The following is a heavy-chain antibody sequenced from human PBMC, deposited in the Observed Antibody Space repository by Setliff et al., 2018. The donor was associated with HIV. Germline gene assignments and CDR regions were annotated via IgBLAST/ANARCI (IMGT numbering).Heavy chain of an antibody. D-gene: IGHD5-18*01. Sequence: ASVKVSCKASGYTFIDYFMHWVRQAPGQGLEWMGWISPNSGGTNYAQKFQGRVTMTRDTSISTAYMELSRLRSDDTAVYYCARDLTWIQLWLAPHYFDYWGQGTLVTVSS. CDR1: GYTFIDYF. CDR3: ARDLTWIQLWLAPHYFDY. CDR2: ISPNSGGT. V-gene: IGHV1-2*02. J-gene: IGHJ4*02.